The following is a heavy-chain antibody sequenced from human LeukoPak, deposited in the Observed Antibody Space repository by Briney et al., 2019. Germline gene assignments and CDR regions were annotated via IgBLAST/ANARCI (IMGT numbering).Heavy chain of an antibody. D-gene: IGHD4-23*01. CDR2: INHSGST. CDR1: GGSFSGYY. CDR3: ARASGNPWFDP. J-gene: IGHJ5*02. V-gene: IGHV4-34*01. Sequence: SETLSLTCAVYGGSFSGYYWSWIRQPPGKGVEWIGEINHSGSTNYNPSLKSRVTISVDTSKNQFSLKLNSVTAADTAVYYCARASGNPWFDPWGQGTLVTVSS.